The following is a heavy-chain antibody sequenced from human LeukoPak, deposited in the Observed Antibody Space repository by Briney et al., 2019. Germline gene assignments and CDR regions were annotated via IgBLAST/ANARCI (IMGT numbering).Heavy chain of an antibody. J-gene: IGHJ4*02. CDR2: IYYSGST. V-gene: IGHV4-59*08. Sequence: SETLSLTCTVSGGSISSYYWSWIRQPPGKGLEWIGYIYYSGSTNYNPSLKSRVTISVDTSKNQFSLKLSSVIAADTSVYYCAGHGGKFSSSWYYFDYWGQGTLVTVSS. CDR1: GGSISSYY. CDR3: AGHGGKFSSSWYYFDY. D-gene: IGHD6-13*01.